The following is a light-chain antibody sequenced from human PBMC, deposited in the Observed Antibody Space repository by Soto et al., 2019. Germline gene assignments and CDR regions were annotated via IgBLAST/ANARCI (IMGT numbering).Light chain of an antibody. CDR1: QGISSW. V-gene: IGKV1-5*03. CDR3: QQYKRYPRA. CDR2: KAS. J-gene: IGKJ4*02. Sequence: DIQMTQSPSTLSASVGDRVTITCRASQGISSWLAWYQQKPGKAPKFLIYKASTLESGVPSRFSGSRSGTDWTVTTSSVLTYDLATYEGQQYKRYPRAFGGGT.